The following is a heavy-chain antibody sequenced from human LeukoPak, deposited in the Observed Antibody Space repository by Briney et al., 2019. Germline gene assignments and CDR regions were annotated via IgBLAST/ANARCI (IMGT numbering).Heavy chain of an antibody. Sequence: GGSLRLSCAASGFTFSTYAVNWVRQAPGKGLEWVAVIWYDGSNKYYADSVKGRFTISRDNSKNTLYLQMNSLRAEDTAVYYCARGSYYYDSSGSLDYWGQGTLVTVSS. D-gene: IGHD3-22*01. V-gene: IGHV3-33*07. J-gene: IGHJ4*02. CDR1: GFTFSTYA. CDR3: ARGSYYYDSSGSLDY. CDR2: IWYDGSNK.